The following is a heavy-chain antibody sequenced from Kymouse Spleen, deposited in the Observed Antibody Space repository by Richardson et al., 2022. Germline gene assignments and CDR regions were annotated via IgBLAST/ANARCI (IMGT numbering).Heavy chain of an antibody. Sequence: EVQLVESGGGLVQPGGSLRLSCAASGFTFSSYDMHWVRQATGKGLEWVSAIGTAGDTYYPGSVKGRFTISRENAKNSLYLQMNSLRAGDTAVYYCARNLWFGPYGMDVWGQGTTVTVSS. D-gene: IGHD3-10*01. CDR3: ARNLWFGPYGMDV. J-gene: IGHJ6*02. CDR2: IGTAGDT. V-gene: IGHV3-13*01. CDR1: GFTFSSYD.